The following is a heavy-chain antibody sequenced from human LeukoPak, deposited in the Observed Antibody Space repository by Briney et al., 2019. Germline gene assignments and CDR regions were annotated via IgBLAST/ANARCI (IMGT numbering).Heavy chain of an antibody. D-gene: IGHD2-2*01. CDR1: GGSIINYY. CDR3: ARLPCTSCPSDY. CDR2: VFYNGIT. Sequence: PSETLSLTCSVSGGSIINYYWSWIRQPPGKGLEYIGYVFYNGITKYNPSLRSRVTISVDTSQNQFSPKLRTVTAADTAVYYCARLPCTSCPSDYWGQGTLVTVSS. V-gene: IGHV4-59*01. J-gene: IGHJ4*02.